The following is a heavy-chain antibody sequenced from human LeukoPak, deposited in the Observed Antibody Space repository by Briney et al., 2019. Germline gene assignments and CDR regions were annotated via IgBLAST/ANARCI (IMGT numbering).Heavy chain of an antibody. J-gene: IGHJ3*02. V-gene: IGHV4-59*01. CDR3: ARERNYDFWSGYYTGAFDI. D-gene: IGHD3-3*01. CDR1: GGSISSYY. Sequence: LPETLSLTCTVSGGSISSYYWSWLRQPPGKGLEWIGYIYYSGSTNYNPSLKSRVTISVDTSKNQFSLNLSSVTAADTAVYYCARERNYDFWSGYYTGAFDIWGQGTMVTVSS. CDR2: IYYSGST.